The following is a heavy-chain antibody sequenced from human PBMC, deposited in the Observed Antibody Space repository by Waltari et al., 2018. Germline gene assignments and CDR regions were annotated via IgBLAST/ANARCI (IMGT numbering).Heavy chain of an antibody. J-gene: IGHJ4*02. D-gene: IGHD2-2*01. V-gene: IGHV3-9*01. CDR2: IRLDTGSV. CDR1: GFQFEDYA. Sequence: EVQLVESGGGLVQPGRSLRLSCAASGFQFEDYAMHWVRQSEGKGLEWVSVIRLDTGSVAYADSVKGRFTISRDNTKNSLYLEMNSLKSDDTAFYFCANDARGGTSVHDGYYFDSWGQGIRVTVSS. CDR3: ANDARGGTSVHDGYYFDS.